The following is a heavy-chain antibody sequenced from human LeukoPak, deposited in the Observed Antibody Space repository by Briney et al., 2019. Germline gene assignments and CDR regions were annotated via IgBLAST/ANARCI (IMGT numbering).Heavy chain of an antibody. V-gene: IGHV1-2*02. CDR3: ARVPGYSSDKRSLSWFDP. CDR2: INPNSGDT. Sequence: GASVKVSCKASGYTFTGYYIRWVRQAPGQGLEWMGWINPNSGDTTSAQRFQGRVTMTRDTSLNTAYMELSRLTSDDTAVYYCARVPGYSSDKRSLSWFDPWGQGSLVTVSS. J-gene: IGHJ5*02. D-gene: IGHD6-19*01. CDR1: GYTFTGYY.